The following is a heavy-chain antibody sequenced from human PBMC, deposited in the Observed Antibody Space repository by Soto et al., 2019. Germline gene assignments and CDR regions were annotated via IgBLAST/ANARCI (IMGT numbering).Heavy chain of an antibody. D-gene: IGHD5-12*01. J-gene: IGHJ4*02. CDR1: GFTFSSYG. CDR3: AKPDRDSGYDYYFDY. Sequence: GGSLRLSCAASGFTFSSYGMHWVRQAPGKGLEWVAVISYDGSNKYYAGSVKGRFTISRDNSKNTLYLQMNSLRAEDTAVYYCAKPDRDSGYDYYFDYWGQGTLVTVSS. CDR2: ISYDGSNK. V-gene: IGHV3-30*18.